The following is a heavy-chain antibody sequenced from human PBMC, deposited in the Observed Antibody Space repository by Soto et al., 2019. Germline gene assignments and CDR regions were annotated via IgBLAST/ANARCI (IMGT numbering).Heavy chain of an antibody. D-gene: IGHD6-25*01. CDR2: IKHSGSS. CDR1: AGSFSHYY. J-gene: IGHJ3*02. V-gene: IGHV4-34*01. CDR3: ERGGSSDWQVALDI. Sequence: SETLSLTCAVNAGSFSHYYWNWIRQSPGKGLEWIGKIKHSGSSNYKPSLRSRVSISVDMSKNQVSLRLSSVTAADTAVYYCERGGSSDWQVALDIWGQGTMVT.